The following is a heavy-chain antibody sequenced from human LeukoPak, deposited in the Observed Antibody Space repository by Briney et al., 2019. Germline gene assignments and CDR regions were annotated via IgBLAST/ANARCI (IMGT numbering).Heavy chain of an antibody. CDR1: GFTFRSYG. Sequence: GGSLRLACAASGFTFRSYGMNWVCQAPGKGPEWVSYISSRSTTMYYADSVRGRFTISRDNAKNSLYLEMNSLRPEDTAVYYCAKDPHPSGYGDFYYMDVWGKGTTVTVSS. J-gene: IGHJ6*03. CDR3: AKDPHPSGYGDFYYMDV. CDR2: ISSRSTTM. D-gene: IGHD3-22*01. V-gene: IGHV3-48*01.